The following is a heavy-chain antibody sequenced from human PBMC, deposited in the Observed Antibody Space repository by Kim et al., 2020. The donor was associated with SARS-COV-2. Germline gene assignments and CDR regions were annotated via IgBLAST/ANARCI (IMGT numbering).Heavy chain of an antibody. CDR2: IKEDGSEK. CDR3: AKYSGSFSFES. Sequence: GGSLRLSCAASGVTVSRSWMSWVRQAPGKGLEWVANIKEDGSEKYYVDSVMGRLTISRDDARNSLWLQMNSLRAEETAVYYCAKYSGSFSFESWGQGTL. V-gene: IGHV3-7*01. CDR1: GVTVSRSW. J-gene: IGHJ4*02. D-gene: IGHD1-26*01.